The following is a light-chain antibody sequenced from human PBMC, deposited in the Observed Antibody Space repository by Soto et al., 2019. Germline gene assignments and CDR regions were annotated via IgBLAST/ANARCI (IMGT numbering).Light chain of an antibody. CDR2: TAS. CDR3: QQYYSTSIS. Sequence: SAPISSASVGVCRTLSSRASQNINTWLAWYQQKPGKAPNLLMYTASNLQSGVPSRFSGSGSGTDLTLTISSLQPDDFATYYCQQYYSTSISFGHGTQLDIK. J-gene: IGKJ5*01. CDR1: QNINTW. V-gene: IGKV1-5*01.